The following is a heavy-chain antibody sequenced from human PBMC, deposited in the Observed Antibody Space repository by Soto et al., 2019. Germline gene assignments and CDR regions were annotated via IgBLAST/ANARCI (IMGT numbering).Heavy chain of an antibody. Sequence: QNTLKESGPTLVKPTQTLTLTCTFSGFSLSTSGVAVGWIRQPPGKALEWLALIYWDDDKRYSPSLKSRLTITKDTSKSQVVLRMTNMDPVDTATYYCAYRSPSIRLDPWGQGTLVTVAS. CDR2: IYWDDDK. D-gene: IGHD2-21*01. J-gene: IGHJ5*02. CDR1: GFSLSTSGVA. V-gene: IGHV2-5*02. CDR3: AYRSPSIRLDP.